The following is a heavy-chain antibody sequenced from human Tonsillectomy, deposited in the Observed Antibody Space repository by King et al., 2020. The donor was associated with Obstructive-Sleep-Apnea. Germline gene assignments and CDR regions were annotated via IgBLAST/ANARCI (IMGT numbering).Heavy chain of an antibody. CDR1: GFTFRKYA. CDR2: ISYSGDST. D-gene: IGHD2-2*01. J-gene: IGHJ6*02. CDR3: ANLPLVVPVATGPGYSYYGMDV. V-gene: IGHV3-23*04. Sequence: VQLVESGGGLVLPGGSLRLSCTASGFTFRKYAMSWVRQAPGKGLEWVSYISYSGDSTYYADSVKGRFTVSRDNSKNTLYLEVNSLRAEDSAIYYCANLPLVVPVATGPGYSYYGMDVWGQGTTVTVSS.